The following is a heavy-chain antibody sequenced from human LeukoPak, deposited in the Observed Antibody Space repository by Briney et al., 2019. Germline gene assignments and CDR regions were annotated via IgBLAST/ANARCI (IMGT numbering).Heavy chain of an antibody. CDR3: ARRGITGTTFNWFDP. V-gene: IGHV3-48*03. Sequence: PGGSLRLSCAASGFTFSSYEMNWVRQAPGKGLQWVSYISSRGSTIYYADSVKGRFTISRDNAKNSLFLQMNSLRAEDTAVYYCARRGITGTTFNWFDPWGQGTLVTVSS. D-gene: IGHD1-7*01. J-gene: IGHJ5*02. CDR1: GFTFSSYE. CDR2: ISSRGSTI.